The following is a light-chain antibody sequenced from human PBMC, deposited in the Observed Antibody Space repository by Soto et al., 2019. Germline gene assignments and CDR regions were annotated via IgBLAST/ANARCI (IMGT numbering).Light chain of an antibody. CDR1: RSISTY. J-gene: IGKJ3*01. V-gene: IGKV3-11*01. CDR2: EAL. CDR3: QKYNGAPFT. Sequence: ETVLTQSPATLSLSPGERATLSCRASRSISTYLAWYQQKPGQAPRLLIYEALNRATGIPARFSGSGFGTDFTLSISSLQPEDFATYYCQKYNGAPFTFGPGTKVDIK.